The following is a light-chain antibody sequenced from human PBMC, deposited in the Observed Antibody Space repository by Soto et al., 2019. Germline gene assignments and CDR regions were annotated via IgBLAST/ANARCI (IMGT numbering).Light chain of an antibody. CDR3: QQYVISVT. Sequence: EIVLTQSPGTLSLSPGEAATLSCRASQSISGNYLAWYQQKPGQAPRLLIYGASNRATGIPERFSGSGSGTDFTLTISRLEPQDSAIYYCQQYVISVTFGQGTRLETK. CDR2: GAS. J-gene: IGKJ5*01. V-gene: IGKV3-20*01. CDR1: QSISGNY.